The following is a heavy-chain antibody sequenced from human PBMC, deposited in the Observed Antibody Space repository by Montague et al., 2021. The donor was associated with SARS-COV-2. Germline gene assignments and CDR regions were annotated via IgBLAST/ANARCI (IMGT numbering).Heavy chain of an antibody. J-gene: IGHJ6*02. Sequence: SETLSLTCTVSGGSISSYYWSWIRQPAGKGLEWIGRIYSSGSTNFNPSLKSRVTMSVDPSKSQFPLKLTSGTAADTAVYYCARVGTLVRGVLISDAMDVWGQGTTVTVSS. D-gene: IGHD3-10*01. V-gene: IGHV4-4*07. CDR3: ARVGTLVRGVLISDAMDV. CDR2: IYSSGST. CDR1: GGSISSYY.